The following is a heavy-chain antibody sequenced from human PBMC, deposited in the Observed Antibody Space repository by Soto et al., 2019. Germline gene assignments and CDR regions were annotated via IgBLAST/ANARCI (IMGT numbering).Heavy chain of an antibody. CDR1: GFTFSSYD. Sequence: EVQLVESGGGLVQPGGSLRLSCAASGFTFSSYDMHWVRQATGKGLEWVSAIGTAGDTYYPGSVKGRFTISRENAKNSLYLQMNGLRAEDTAVYYCARLGAPGVDYWGQGTLVTVSS. V-gene: IGHV3-13*01. D-gene: IGHD1-26*01. J-gene: IGHJ4*02. CDR3: ARLGAPGVDY. CDR2: IGTAGDT.